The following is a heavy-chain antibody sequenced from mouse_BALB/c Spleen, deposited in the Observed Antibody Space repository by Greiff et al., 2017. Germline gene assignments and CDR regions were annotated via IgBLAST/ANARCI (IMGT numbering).Heavy chain of an antibody. D-gene: IGHD1-1*01. J-gene: IGHJ1*01. V-gene: IGHV3-8*02. CDR2: ISYSGST. CDR1: GDSITSGY. CDR3: SRFHYYGSSYDWYFDV. Sequence: DVKVEESGPSLVKPSQTLSLTCSVTGDSITSGYWNWIRKFPGNKLEYMGYISYSGSTYYNPSLKSRISITRDTSKNQYYLQLNSVTTEDTATYYCSRFHYYGSSYDWYFDVWGAGTTVTVSS.